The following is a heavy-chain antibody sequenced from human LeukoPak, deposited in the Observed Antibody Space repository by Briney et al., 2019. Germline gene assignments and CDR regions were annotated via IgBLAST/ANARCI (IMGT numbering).Heavy chain of an antibody. D-gene: IGHD5-18*01. CDR1: GGSISSYY. CDR2: IYYSGST. CDR3: ASYSSDAFDI. Sequence: PETLSLTCTVSGGSISSYYWIWIRQPPGKGLEWIGYIYYSGSTNYNPSLKSRVTISVDTSKNQFSLKLSSVTAADTAVYYCASYSSDAFDIWGQGTMVTVSS. J-gene: IGHJ3*02. V-gene: IGHV4-59*01.